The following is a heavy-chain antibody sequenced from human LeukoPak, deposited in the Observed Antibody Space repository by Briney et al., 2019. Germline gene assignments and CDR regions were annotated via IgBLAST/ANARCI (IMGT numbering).Heavy chain of an antibody. Sequence: GASVKVSCKASGYTFTGYYMHWVRQAPGQGLEWMGRINPNRGGTNYAQKFQGRVTMTRDTSISTAYMELSRLRSDDTAVYYCARDSADIVVVPAAIVMWGQGTLVTVSS. V-gene: IGHV1-2*06. CDR1: GYTFTGYY. J-gene: IGHJ4*02. CDR3: ARDSADIVVVPAAIVM. D-gene: IGHD2-2*01. CDR2: INPNRGGT.